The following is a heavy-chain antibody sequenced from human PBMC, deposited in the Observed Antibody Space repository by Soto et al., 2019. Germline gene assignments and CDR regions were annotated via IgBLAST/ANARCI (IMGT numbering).Heavy chain of an antibody. D-gene: IGHD2-15*01. CDR1: GYTFTSDY. V-gene: IGHV1-46*03. J-gene: IGHJ4*02. CDR3: TRDRCGSGSCYQVDY. CDR2: INPSGGGT. Sequence: QVQLVQSGAEVKKPGASVKVSCKASGYTFTSDYMHWVRQAPGQGLEWMGIINPSGGGTSYAQKFQGRVTVTSDTYKSTVYMELSSLRSEDTAVYFCTRDRCGSGSCYQVDYWGQGTLVTVSS.